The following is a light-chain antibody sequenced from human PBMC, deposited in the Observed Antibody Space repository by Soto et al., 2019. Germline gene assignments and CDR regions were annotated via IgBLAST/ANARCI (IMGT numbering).Light chain of an antibody. CDR1: QSVSSY. CDR3: QQRSNWPLT. Sequence: ETVLTQSPAPLSLSPGERATLSCRASQSVSSYLAWYQQKPGQAPRLLISDASNRSTGIPARFSGSGSGTDFTLTIISLEPEDLAVYYCQQRSNWPLTFGVGTKVELK. CDR2: DAS. J-gene: IGKJ4*01. V-gene: IGKV3-11*01.